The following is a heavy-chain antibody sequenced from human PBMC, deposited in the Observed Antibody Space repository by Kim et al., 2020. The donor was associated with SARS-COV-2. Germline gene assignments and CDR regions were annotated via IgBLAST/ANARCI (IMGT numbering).Heavy chain of an antibody. D-gene: IGHD3-22*01. Sequence: GGSLRLSCAASGFTFSSYEMNWVRQAPGKGLEWVSYISSSGSTIYYADSVKGRFTISRDNAKNSLYLQMNSLRAEDTAVYYCARPGSNYYDSSGYDYWGQGTLVTVSS. J-gene: IGHJ4*02. V-gene: IGHV3-48*03. CDR2: ISSSGSTI. CDR3: ARPGSNYYDSSGYDY. CDR1: GFTFSSYE.